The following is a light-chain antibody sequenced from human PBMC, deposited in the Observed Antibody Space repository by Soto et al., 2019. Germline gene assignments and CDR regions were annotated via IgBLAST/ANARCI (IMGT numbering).Light chain of an antibody. J-gene: IGLJ1*01. CDR3: SAYAGSNNYV. CDR1: SSDVGRYNA. Sequence: QSALTQPPSASGSPGQSVTISCTGTSSDVGRYNAVFWFQQHPGKVPKLMIYEVSKRPSGVPDRFSGSKSGNTASLTVSGLQPEDEADYYCSAYAGSNNYVFGSGTKVTVL. V-gene: IGLV2-8*01. CDR2: EVS.